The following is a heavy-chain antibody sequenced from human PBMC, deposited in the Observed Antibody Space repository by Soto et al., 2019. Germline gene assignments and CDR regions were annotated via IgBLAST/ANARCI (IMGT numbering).Heavy chain of an antibody. D-gene: IGHD6-19*01. J-gene: IGHJ5*02. CDR1: GGTFSRYT. Sequence: QVQLVQSGAEVKKPGSSVKVSCKASGGTFSRYTISWVRQDPGQGIEWMGRIIPIIGRANYAQKFQGRVRINADKSTSTAYMELRSLRSEDTGVYYCARYGALAGVVGGWFDPWVQGSLVTVSS. CDR2: IIPIIGRA. V-gene: IGHV1-69*02. CDR3: ARYGALAGVVGGWFDP.